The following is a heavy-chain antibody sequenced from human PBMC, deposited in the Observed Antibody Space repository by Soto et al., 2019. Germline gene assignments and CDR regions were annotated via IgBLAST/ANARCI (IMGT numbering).Heavy chain of an antibody. V-gene: IGHV4-61*01. CDR3: ARGRSDSAGSSFGRRIDV. J-gene: IGHJ6*01. Sequence: VQLQESGPGLVKSSETLSLICFVSGEALGSGQSYWNWIRQAPGKGLEWIGQTFVTGATKYSAPLMGRVTISVDTSKSQISMTLTSVTDADSATYFCARGRSDSAGSSFGRRIDVWGQGTTVTVSS. D-gene: IGHD3-10*01. CDR2: TFVTGAT. CDR1: GEALGSGQSY.